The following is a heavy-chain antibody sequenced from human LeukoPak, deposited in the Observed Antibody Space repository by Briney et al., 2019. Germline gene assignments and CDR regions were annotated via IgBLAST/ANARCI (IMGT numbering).Heavy chain of an antibody. Sequence: GGSLILSCVASGFTLSSYGMNWVRQAPGKGLDWVAFLRYDGSTAFYEDSVKGRFTISRDSSKNTLYLQMNSLTPADTAIYYCAKDPYGGTYPSYFDYWGQGTLVTVSS. V-gene: IGHV3-30*02. CDR1: GFTLSSYG. CDR3: AKDPYGGTYPSYFDY. D-gene: IGHD1-26*01. CDR2: LRYDGSTA. J-gene: IGHJ4*02.